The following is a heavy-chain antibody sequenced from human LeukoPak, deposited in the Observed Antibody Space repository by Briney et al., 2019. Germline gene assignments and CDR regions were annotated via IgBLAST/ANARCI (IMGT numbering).Heavy chain of an antibody. CDR1: GFTFSSNG. V-gene: IGHV3-64*01. CDR3: ARVRAGLYDSSGYFLDY. CDR2: ISSDGGRT. Sequence: GGSLGLSCAASGFTFSSNGMHWVRQAPGKGLEYVSAISSDGGRTYYANSVKGRFTISRDNSKNTLYLQMGSLRAEDMAVYYCARVRAGLYDSSGYFLDYWGQGTLVTVSS. D-gene: IGHD3-22*01. J-gene: IGHJ4*02.